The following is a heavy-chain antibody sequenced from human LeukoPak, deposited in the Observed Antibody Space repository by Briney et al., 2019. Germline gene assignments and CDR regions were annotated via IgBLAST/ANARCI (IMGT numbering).Heavy chain of an antibody. Sequence: GGSLRPSCAASGFIFSSYSLSWVRQAPGKGLEWVSSISSSSSYIYYADSVKGRFTISRDNAKNSLYLQMNNLRAEDTAVYYCARVRWFDPWGQGTLVTVSS. CDR3: ARVRWFDP. J-gene: IGHJ5*02. V-gene: IGHV3-21*01. CDR1: GFIFSSYS. CDR2: ISSSSSYI.